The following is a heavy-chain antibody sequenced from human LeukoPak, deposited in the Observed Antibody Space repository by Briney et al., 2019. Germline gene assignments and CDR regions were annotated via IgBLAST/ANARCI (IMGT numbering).Heavy chain of an antibody. D-gene: IGHD3-22*01. Sequence: GRSLRLSCAASGFTFDDYAMHWVRQAPGKGLEWVSGISWNSGSIGYADSVKGRFTISRDNAKNSLYLQMNSLRAEDTALYYCAKDLYYYDSSAPPGHWGQGTLVTVSS. CDR3: AKDLYYYDSSAPPGH. J-gene: IGHJ4*02. V-gene: IGHV3-9*01. CDR2: ISWNSGSI. CDR1: GFTFDDYA.